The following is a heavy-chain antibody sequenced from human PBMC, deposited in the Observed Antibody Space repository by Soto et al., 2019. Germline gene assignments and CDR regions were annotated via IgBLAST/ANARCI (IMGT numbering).Heavy chain of an antibody. Sequence: PGGSLRLSCAASVFTFGDYEMSWIRQAAGKGPEWVSFLSRSGNTLYYADSVKGRFSISRDHAENSLYLQTDSLRVEDTATYFCASSTGWYEADAFDMFGQGT. J-gene: IGHJ3*02. V-gene: IGHV3-11*01. CDR3: ASSTGWYEADAFDM. CDR2: LSRSGNTL. CDR1: VFTFGDYE. D-gene: IGHD6-19*01.